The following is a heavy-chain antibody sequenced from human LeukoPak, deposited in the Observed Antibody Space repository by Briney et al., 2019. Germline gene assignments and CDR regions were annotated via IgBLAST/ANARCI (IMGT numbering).Heavy chain of an antibody. Sequence: AASVKVSCKASGYTFTSYGISWVRQAPGQGLEWMGWISAYNGNTNYAQKLQGRVTMTTDTSTSTAYMELRSLRSDDTAVYYCARDRGYSYGYPLLDYYYYGMDVWGQGTTVTVSS. CDR2: ISAYNGNT. V-gene: IGHV1-18*01. CDR3: ARDRGYSYGYPLLDYYYYGMDV. D-gene: IGHD5-18*01. J-gene: IGHJ6*02. CDR1: GYTFTSYG.